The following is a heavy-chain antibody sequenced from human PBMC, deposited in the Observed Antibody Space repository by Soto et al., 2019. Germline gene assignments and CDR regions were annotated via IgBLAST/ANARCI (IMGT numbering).Heavy chain of an antibody. CDR3: ARLTQQGTFDI. CDR2: IYYTGTT. J-gene: IGHJ3*02. V-gene: IGHV4-39*01. CDR1: GGSVSSGSYF. D-gene: IGHD1-1*01. Sequence: SETLSLTCTVSGGSVSSGSYFWGWIRQPPGKGLEWIAAIYYTGTTYYNPSLKSRVTISVDASKNQFSLKTSSVTAADTAVYYCARLTQQGTFDIWGRGTLVTVSS.